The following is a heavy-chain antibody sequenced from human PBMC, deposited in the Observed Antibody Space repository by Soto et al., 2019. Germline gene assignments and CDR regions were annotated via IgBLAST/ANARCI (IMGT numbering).Heavy chain of an antibody. CDR2: ISGSGGST. CDR3: AKSSRNWFNDAFDF. D-gene: IGHD6-13*01. CDR1: GFSFSSYA. V-gene: IGHV3-23*01. J-gene: IGHJ3*01. Sequence: GGFLRLSCAASGFSFSSYAMSWVRQAPGKGLEWVSVISGSGGSTYYADSVKGRFAISRDNSKDMLYLQMNSLRPEDTAVYYCAKSSRNWFNDAFDFWGQGTMVNVSS.